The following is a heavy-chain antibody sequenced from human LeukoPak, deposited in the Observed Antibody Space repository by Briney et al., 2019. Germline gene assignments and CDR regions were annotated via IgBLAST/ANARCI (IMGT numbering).Heavy chain of an antibody. CDR1: GYTFTSYG. D-gene: IGHD3-22*01. J-gene: IGHJ6*03. V-gene: IGHV1-18*01. Sequence: ASVKVSCKASGYTFTSYGISWVRQAPGQGLEWMGWISAYNGNTNYAQKLQGRVTMTTDTPTSTAYMELRSLRSDDTAVYYCARNHPVYDSSGPYYYYMDVWGKGTTVTVSS. CDR3: ARNHPVYDSSGPYYYYMDV. CDR2: ISAYNGNT.